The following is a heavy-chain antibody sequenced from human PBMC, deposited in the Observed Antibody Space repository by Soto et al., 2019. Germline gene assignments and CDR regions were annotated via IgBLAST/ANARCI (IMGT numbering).Heavy chain of an antibody. Sequence: GGSLRLSCAASGFTFSSYPMHWVRQTPGKGLEWVALISSDGRNKSYADSVKGRFIISRDNLRNTLFLLMNSLRPEDTALYYCARAKLRITIFGVVIDFWGQGXVVTVYS. D-gene: IGHD3-3*01. CDR3: ARAKLRITIFGVVIDF. CDR2: ISSDGRNK. J-gene: IGHJ4*02. CDR1: GFTFSSYP. V-gene: IGHV3-30*04.